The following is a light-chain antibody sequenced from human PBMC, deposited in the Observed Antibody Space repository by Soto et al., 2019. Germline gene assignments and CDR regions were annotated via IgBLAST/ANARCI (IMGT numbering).Light chain of an antibody. Sequence: IQLTQSPSSLSASVGDRVTITCRASQAINNYLAWYQQEPGKAPRLLIYAASTLQSGVPSRFSGSGSGTEFTLTISSLQPEDFATYYCQQPNQFPPAFGQGTKVDIK. CDR2: AAS. CDR1: QAINNY. CDR3: QQPNQFPPA. J-gene: IGKJ2*01. V-gene: IGKV1-9*01.